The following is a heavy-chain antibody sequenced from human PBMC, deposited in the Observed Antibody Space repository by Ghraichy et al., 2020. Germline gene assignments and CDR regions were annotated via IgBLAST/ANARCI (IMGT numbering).Heavy chain of an antibody. CDR1: GGSISSSSYY. Sequence: SETLSLTCTVSGGSISSSSYYWGWIRQPPGKGLEWIGSIYYSGSTYYNPSLKSRVTISVDTSKNQFSLKLSSVTAADTAVYYCASDCSSTSCYSYYMDVWGKGTTVTVSS. D-gene: IGHD2-2*02. J-gene: IGHJ6*03. CDR2: IYYSGST. CDR3: ASDCSSTSCYSYYMDV. V-gene: IGHV4-39*01.